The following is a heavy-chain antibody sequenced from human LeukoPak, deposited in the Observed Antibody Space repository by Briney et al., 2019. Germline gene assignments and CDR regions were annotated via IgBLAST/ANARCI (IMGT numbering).Heavy chain of an antibody. D-gene: IGHD3-22*01. Sequence: PGGSLRLSCAASGFTFSSYGMHWVRQAPGKGLEWVSAISGSGVSTYYADSVKGRFTISRDNSKNTLYLQMHSLRAEDTAVYYCAKDYYDSGPRYFHCWGQGTLVTVSS. J-gene: IGHJ4*02. CDR1: GFTFSSYG. V-gene: IGHV3-23*01. CDR3: AKDYYDSGPRYFHC. CDR2: ISGSGVST.